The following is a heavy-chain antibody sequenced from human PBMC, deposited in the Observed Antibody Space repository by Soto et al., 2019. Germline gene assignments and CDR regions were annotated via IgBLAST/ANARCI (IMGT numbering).Heavy chain of an antibody. J-gene: IGHJ6*02. Sequence: PGESLKISCKGPGYNFDTYWINWVRQTPGKGLEWMGRIDPIDSKTKYSPSLEGHITISVDKSISTTYLQWSSLKASDTAIYYCARRIAAASGYYYYAFDVWGQGTAVTVSS. D-gene: IGHD6-13*01. CDR2: IDPIDSKT. CDR1: GYNFDTYW. V-gene: IGHV5-10-1*01. CDR3: ARRIAAASGYYYYAFDV.